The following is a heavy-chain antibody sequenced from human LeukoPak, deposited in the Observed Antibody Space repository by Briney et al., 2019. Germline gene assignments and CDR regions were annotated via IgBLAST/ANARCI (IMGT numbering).Heavy chain of an antibody. CDR3: TRGSDSIFGVARDGFDY. V-gene: IGHV3-49*01. D-gene: IGHD3-3*01. J-gene: IGHJ4*02. Sequence: GGSLRLSCTTSGFTFGDYVVSWFRQAPGKGLEWVGCIRSKPYGGRTAYAASVKGRFLNSRDGSKSIAYLQMNSLKTEDTAVYYCTRGSDSIFGVARDGFDYWGQGTLVTVSS. CDR2: IRSKPYGGRT. CDR1: GFTFGDYV.